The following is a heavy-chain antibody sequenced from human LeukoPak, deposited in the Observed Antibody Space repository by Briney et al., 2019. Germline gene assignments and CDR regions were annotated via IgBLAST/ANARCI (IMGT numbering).Heavy chain of an antibody. J-gene: IGHJ4*02. D-gene: IGHD3-22*01. Sequence: PGGSLRLPCAASGFSFSSYGMHWVRQAPGKGLEWVAHMRSDGSTKYNADSAKGRFTISRDNSKKTLYLQMNSLRPEDTAVYYCAKGYDSSGYYLDYWGQGTLVTVSP. CDR1: GFSFSSYG. CDR3: AKGYDSSGYYLDY. V-gene: IGHV3-30*02. CDR2: MRSDGSTK.